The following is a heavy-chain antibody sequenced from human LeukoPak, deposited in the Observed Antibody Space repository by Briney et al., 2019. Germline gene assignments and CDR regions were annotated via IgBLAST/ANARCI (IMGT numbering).Heavy chain of an antibody. V-gene: IGHV4-34*01. CDR3: ARGCPGY. Sequence: PSETLSLTCAVYGGSFSDYYWTWIRQTPGKGLEWIGQISHSGTTSYNPSLKSRVTMSVDTSKNQFSLKLTSVTAADTAVYYCARGCPGYWSQGTLVTVSS. J-gene: IGHJ4*02. CDR1: GGSFSDYY. CDR2: ISHSGTT.